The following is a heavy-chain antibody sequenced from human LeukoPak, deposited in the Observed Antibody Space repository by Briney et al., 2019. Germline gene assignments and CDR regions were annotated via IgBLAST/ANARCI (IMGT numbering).Heavy chain of an antibody. D-gene: IGHD3-3*01. CDR3: ARRYYDFWSGYYTWFDP. CDR2: IYYSGST. V-gene: IGHV4-39*07. Sequence: PSETLPLTCTVSGGPISSSSYYWGWIRQPPGKGLEWIGSIYYSGSTYYNPSLKSLVTISVDTSKNQFSLKLSSVTAADTAVYYCARRYYDFWSGYYTWFDPWGQGTLVTVSS. CDR1: GGPISSSSYY. J-gene: IGHJ5*02.